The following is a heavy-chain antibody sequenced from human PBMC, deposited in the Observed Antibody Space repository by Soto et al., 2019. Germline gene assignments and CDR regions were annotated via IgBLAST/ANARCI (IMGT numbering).Heavy chain of an antibody. J-gene: IGHJ4*02. V-gene: IGHV1-69*13. CDR3: AGVGQYCGGDCYY. D-gene: IGHD2-21*02. Sequence: SVKVSCKASGGTFSSYAISWVRQAPGQGLEWMGGIIPIFGTANYAQKFQGRVTITADESTSTAYMELSSLRSEDTAVYYCAGVGQYCGGDCYYWGQGTLVTVSP. CDR1: GGTFSSYA. CDR2: IIPIFGTA.